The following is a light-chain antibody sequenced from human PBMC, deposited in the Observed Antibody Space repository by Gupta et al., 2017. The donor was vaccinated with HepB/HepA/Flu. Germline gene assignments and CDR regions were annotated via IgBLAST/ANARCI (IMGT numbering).Light chain of an antibody. J-gene: IGKJ3*01. Sequence: DIVLTQSPEFLGVSLGERATINCKSSQSGVSSHNNPGHLAWYQQKPGQPPRLLFYWMSGRESGVPDRFSDSGTGTDFTLTISALQAEDVALYYCLQDASVPFTFGHGTQVDIK. V-gene: IGKV4-1*01. CDR3: LQDASVPFT. CDR2: WMS. CDR1: QSGVSSHNNPGH.